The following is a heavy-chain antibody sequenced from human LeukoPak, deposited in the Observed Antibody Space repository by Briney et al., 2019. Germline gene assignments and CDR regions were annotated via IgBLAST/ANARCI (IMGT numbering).Heavy chain of an antibody. J-gene: IGHJ4*02. D-gene: IGHD6-13*01. CDR1: GDSFSSNSAA. V-gene: IGHV6-1*01. CDR2: TYYRSKWYN. CDR3: ARLLAAAGLYYFDY. Sequence: SQTLSLTCAISGDSFSSNSAAWNWIRQSPSRGLEWLGRTYYRSKWYNDYAVSVKSRLTINPDTSKNQFSLQLNSVTPEDTAVYYCARLLAAAGLYYFDYWGQGTLVTVSS.